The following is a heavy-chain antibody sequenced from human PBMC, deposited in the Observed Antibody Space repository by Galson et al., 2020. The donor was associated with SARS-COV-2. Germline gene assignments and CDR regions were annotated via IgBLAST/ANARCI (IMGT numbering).Heavy chain of an antibody. CDR2: ISGSGSTK. CDR3: ARGGATRLDC. J-gene: IGHJ4*02. V-gene: IGHV3-48*03. D-gene: IGHD1-26*01. CDR1: GFTFDYYE. Sequence: GGSLRLSCAASGFTFDYYEMNWVRQAPGKGLEWVSYISGSGSTKYYAAAVNGRFTISRDNAGNSLSLQMNSLRDDDTAVYYCARGGATRLDCWGQGTLVTVSS.